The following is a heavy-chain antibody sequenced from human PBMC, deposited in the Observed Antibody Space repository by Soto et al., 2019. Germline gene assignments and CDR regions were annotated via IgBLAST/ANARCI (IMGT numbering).Heavy chain of an antibody. J-gene: IGHJ4*02. CDR1: GFTFSDYY. V-gene: IGHV3-11*01. Sequence: QVQLVESGGGLVKPGGSLRLSCAASGFTFSDYYMSWIRQAPGKGLEWVSYISSSGSTIYYADSVKGRLTISRDNAKNSRYLQMNSLRAEDTDVYYCARGTYDYVWGSDPPHFDYWGQGTLVTVSS. CDR3: ARGTYDYVWGSDPPHFDY. CDR2: ISSSGSTI. D-gene: IGHD3-16*02.